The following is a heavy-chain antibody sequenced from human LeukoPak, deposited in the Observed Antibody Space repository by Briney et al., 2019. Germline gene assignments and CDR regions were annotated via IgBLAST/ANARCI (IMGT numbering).Heavy chain of an antibody. CDR2: IDPSGGST. J-gene: IGHJ6*02. Sequence: ASVKVSCKASGYAFTSFYMYWVRQAPGQGLEWMGIIDPSGGSTSYAQRFQGRVTMTRDTSTSTIYMYLSSLRSEDTAVYYCARADSDYGMDVWGQGTTVTVSS. V-gene: IGHV1-46*01. CDR1: GYAFTSFY. D-gene: IGHD3-10*01. CDR3: ARADSDYGMDV.